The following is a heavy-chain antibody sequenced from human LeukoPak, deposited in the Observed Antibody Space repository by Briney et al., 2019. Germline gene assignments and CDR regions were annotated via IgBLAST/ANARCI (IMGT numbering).Heavy chain of an antibody. CDR3: ARDTYCSSTSCYTSGYYYYYGMDV. CDR2: IWYDGSNK. D-gene: IGHD2-2*02. CDR1: GFTFSSYG. J-gene: IGHJ6*02. Sequence: PGGSLRLSCAASGFTFSSYGMHWVRQAPGKGLEWVAVIWYDGSNKYYADSVKGRFTISRDNSKNTLYLQMNSLRAEDTAVYYCARDTYCSSTSCYTSGYYYYYGMDVWGQGTTVTVSS. V-gene: IGHV3-33*01.